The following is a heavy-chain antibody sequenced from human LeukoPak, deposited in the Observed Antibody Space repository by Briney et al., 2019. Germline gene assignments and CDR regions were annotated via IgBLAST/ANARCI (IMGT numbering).Heavy chain of an antibody. V-gene: IGHV3-23*01. CDR3: AKYGPQDSGSSHFDY. D-gene: IGHD1-26*01. J-gene: IGHJ4*02. CDR1: GFTYSSHA. Sequence: GGSLRLSCAASGFTYSSHAMSWVRQTPGKGLQWVSSISASGGTSKYADSVRGRFTISRDNSKNTLFLQMNSLRAEDTAIYYCAKYGPQDSGSSHFDYWGQGALVTVSS. CDR2: ISASGGTS.